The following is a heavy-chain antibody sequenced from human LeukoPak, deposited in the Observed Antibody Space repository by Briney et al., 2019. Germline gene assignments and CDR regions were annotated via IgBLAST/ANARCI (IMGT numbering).Heavy chain of an antibody. D-gene: IGHD3-22*01. J-gene: IGHJ2*01. CDR3: ARRRDYYDSSGYISRYFDL. V-gene: IGHV1-24*01. CDR1: GYTLTELS. CDR2: FDPEDGET. Sequence: ASVKVSCKVSGYTLTELSMHWVRQAPGKGLEWMGGFDPEDGETIYAQKFQGRVTMTRNTSISTAYMELSSLRSEDTAVYYCARRRDYYDSSGYISRYFDLWGRGTLVTVSS.